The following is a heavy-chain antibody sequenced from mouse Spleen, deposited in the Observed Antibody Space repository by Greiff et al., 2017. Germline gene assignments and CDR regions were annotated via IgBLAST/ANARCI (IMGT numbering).Heavy chain of an antibody. J-gene: IGHJ2*01. CDR2: ISSGGGNT. CDR3: ARFYDGYEYFDY. Sequence: EVKLMESGGGLVKLGGSLKLSCAASGFTFSSYAMSWVRQTPEKRLEWVATISSGGGNTYYPDSVKGRFTISRDNAKNTLYLQMSSLKSEDTAMYYCARFYDGYEYFDYWGQGTTLTVSS. D-gene: IGHD2-3*01. CDR1: GFTFSSYA. V-gene: IGHV5-9*04.